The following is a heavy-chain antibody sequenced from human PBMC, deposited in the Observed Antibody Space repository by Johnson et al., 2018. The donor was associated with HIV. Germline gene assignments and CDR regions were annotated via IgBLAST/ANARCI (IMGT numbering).Heavy chain of an antibody. V-gene: IGHV3-30*18. Sequence: QVQLVESGGAVVQPGRSLRLSCAASGFTFNSHGMHWVRQAPGKGLEWVAFISYDESNHYYADSVKGRFTISRDNSKGTLFRQMSILRGEDTGVYYCSKSLGQQLVVVDAFDITGQGTMVTVSS. CDR2: ISYDESNH. CDR1: GFTFNSHG. J-gene: IGHJ3*02. CDR3: SKSLGQQLVVVDAFDI. D-gene: IGHD6-13*01.